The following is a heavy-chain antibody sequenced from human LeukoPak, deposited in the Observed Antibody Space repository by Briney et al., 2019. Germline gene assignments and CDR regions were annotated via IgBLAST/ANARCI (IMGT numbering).Heavy chain of an antibody. CDR1: GFTFSSYA. V-gene: IGHV3-23*01. CDR2: VSGSGGST. D-gene: IGHD3-9*01. Sequence: GGSLRLSCAASGFTFSSYAMSWVRQAPGKGLEWVSAVSGSGGSTYYADSVKGRFTISRDNSKNMLYLQMNSLRAEDTAVYYCANPSGGSLTGYYGFSYWRQGTLVTVSS. J-gene: IGHJ4*02. CDR3: ANPSGGSLTGYYGFSY.